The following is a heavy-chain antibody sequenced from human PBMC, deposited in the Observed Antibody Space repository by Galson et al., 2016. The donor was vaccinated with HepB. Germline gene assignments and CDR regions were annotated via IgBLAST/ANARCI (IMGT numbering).Heavy chain of an antibody. V-gene: IGHV3-20*04. CDR1: GTTFDDYG. CDR3: VREWDY. Sequence: SLRLSCAASGTTFDDYGLTWVRQAPGRGLEWVSGITWNGDKRVYADSVKGRFTISRDNAKISLYLQMTSLRVEDTALYYCVREWDYWGQGTLVTVSS. J-gene: IGHJ4*02. CDR2: ITWNGDKR.